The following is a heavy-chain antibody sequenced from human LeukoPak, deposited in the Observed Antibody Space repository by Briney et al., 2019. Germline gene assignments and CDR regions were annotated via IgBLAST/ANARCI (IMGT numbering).Heavy chain of an antibody. CDR3: AKDLRATVTYNWFDP. CDR2: ISGSGGST. V-gene: IGHV3-23*01. CDR1: GFTFSSYA. J-gene: IGHJ5*02. D-gene: IGHD4-17*01. Sequence: GGSLRLSCAASGFTFSSYAMSWVRQAPGKGLEWVSAISGSGGSTYYADSEKGRFTISRDNSKNTLYLQMNSLRAEDTAVYYCAKDLRATVTYNWFDPWGQGTLVTVSS.